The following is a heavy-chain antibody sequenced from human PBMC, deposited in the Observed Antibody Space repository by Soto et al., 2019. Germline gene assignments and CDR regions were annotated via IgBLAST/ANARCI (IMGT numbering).Heavy chain of an antibody. D-gene: IGHD5-12*01. J-gene: IGHJ3*02. Sequence: SVKVSCKASGGTFSSYTISWVRQAPGQGLEWMGRIIPILGIANYAQKFQGRVTITADKSTSTAYMELSSLRSEDTAVYYCARGIRYGRHSGLGDAFDIWGQGTMVTVSS. CDR2: IIPILGIA. CDR1: GGTFSSYT. V-gene: IGHV1-69*02. CDR3: ARGIRYGRHSGLGDAFDI.